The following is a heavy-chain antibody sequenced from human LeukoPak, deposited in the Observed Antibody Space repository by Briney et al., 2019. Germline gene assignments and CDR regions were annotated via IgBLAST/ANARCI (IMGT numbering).Heavy chain of an antibody. CDR3: VKDLRDGYNSDYVFHI. J-gene: IGHJ3*02. CDR1: GFIFDESA. CDR2: ITWNSGRI. V-gene: IGHV3-9*01. D-gene: IGHD5-24*01. Sequence: GGSLRLSCAASGFIFDESALHWVRQTPGKGLEWISGITWNSGRIAYRDSVKGRFTISRDNAKNFLYLQMNSLRTEDTALYYCVKDLRDGYNSDYVFHIWGQGTMVTVSS.